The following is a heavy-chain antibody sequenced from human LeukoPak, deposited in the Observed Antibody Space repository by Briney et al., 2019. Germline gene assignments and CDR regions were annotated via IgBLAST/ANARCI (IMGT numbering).Heavy chain of an antibody. CDR3: ARDPTSSWETAFDI. Sequence: GGSLRLSCAASGFTFNTYTMNWVRQAPGKGLEWVSSISSGTSYIYYADSVKGRFTISRDNAKNSLHLQMNSLRAEDTAVYYCARDPTSSWETAFDIWGQGTMVTVSS. J-gene: IGHJ3*02. V-gene: IGHV3-21*01. CDR2: ISSGTSYI. CDR1: GFTFNTYT. D-gene: IGHD1-26*01.